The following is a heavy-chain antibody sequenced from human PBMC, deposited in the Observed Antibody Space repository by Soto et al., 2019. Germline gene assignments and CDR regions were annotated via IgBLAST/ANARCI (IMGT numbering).Heavy chain of an antibody. CDR2: IYATGTT. D-gene: IGHD1-1*01. J-gene: IGHJ5*02. V-gene: IGHV4-4*07. CDR1: GASISGFY. Sequence: SLSLTCTVSGASISGFYLSWIRKSAGKGLEWIGRIYATGTTDYNPSLKSRVMMSVDTSKKQFSLKLRSVTAADTAVYYCVRDGTKTLRDWFDPWGQGISVTVSS. CDR3: VRDGTKTLRDWFDP.